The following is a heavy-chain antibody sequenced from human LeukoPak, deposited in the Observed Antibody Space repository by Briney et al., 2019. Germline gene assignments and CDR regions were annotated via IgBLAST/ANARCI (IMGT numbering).Heavy chain of an antibody. D-gene: IGHD2-2*01. CDR1: GGSISSGGYY. Sequence: SQALSLTCTVSGGSISSGGYYWSWIRQHPGKGLEWIGYIYYSGSTYYNPSLKSRVTISVDTSKNQFSLKLSSVTAADTAVYYCARAVSGSSTRDNWFDPWGQGTLVTVSS. CDR3: ARAVSGSSTRDNWFDP. CDR2: IYYSGST. V-gene: IGHV4-31*03. J-gene: IGHJ5*02.